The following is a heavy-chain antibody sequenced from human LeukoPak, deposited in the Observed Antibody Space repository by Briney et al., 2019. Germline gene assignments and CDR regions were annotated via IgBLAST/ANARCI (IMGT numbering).Heavy chain of an antibody. CDR2: IYYSGRT. D-gene: IGHD4-17*01. Sequence: SQTLSLTCTVSGGSVSSGGYYWTWIRHHPGKGLEWLGYIYYSGRTYYNPSLKSRITISLDPSENRFSLNLTSVSAADTAFYYCARSSDYGDYDWGQGTLVTVSS. CDR3: ARSSDYGDYD. J-gene: IGHJ4*02. CDR1: GGSVSSGGYY. V-gene: IGHV4-31*03.